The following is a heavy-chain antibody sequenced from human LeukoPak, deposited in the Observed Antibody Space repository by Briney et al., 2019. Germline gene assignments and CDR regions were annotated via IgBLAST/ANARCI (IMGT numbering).Heavy chain of an antibody. V-gene: IGHV3-9*01. CDR1: GFTFDDYA. Sequence: GGSLRLSCAASGFTFDDYAMHWVRQAPGKGLEWVSGISWNSGSIGYADSVKGRFTISRDNAKNSLYLQMNSLRAEDTAVYYCARGPESYYDFWSGYYVVDYWGQGTLVTVSS. J-gene: IGHJ4*02. CDR3: ARGPESYYDFWSGYYVVDY. D-gene: IGHD3-3*01. CDR2: ISWNSGSI.